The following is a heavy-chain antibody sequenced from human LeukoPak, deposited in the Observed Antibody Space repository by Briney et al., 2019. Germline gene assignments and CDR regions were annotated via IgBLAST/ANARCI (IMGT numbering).Heavy chain of an antibody. Sequence: GGSLRLSCAASGFTFSSYAMSWVRQAPGKGLEWVSAISGSGGSTYYADSVKGRFTISRDNSKNTLYLQMNSLRAEDTAVYYCAKVRYYYDSSAVLPGGYWGQGTLVTVSS. CDR3: AKVRYYYDSSAVLPGGY. D-gene: IGHD3-22*01. V-gene: IGHV3-23*01. CDR1: GFTFSSYA. CDR2: ISGSGGST. J-gene: IGHJ4*02.